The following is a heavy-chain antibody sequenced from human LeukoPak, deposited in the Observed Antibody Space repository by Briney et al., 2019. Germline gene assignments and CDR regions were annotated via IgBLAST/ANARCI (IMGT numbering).Heavy chain of an antibody. D-gene: IGHD3-22*01. V-gene: IGHV3-30*02. CDR3: AKISGYYPSDY. Sequence: GGSLRLSCGASGFTFTNYGMHWVRQAPGKGLEWVAFIRNDGSNKYYAESVKGRFTISRDNSKNTLFLQMNSLRAEDTAVYYCAKISGYYPSDYWGQGTLVTVSS. CDR2: IRNDGSNK. CDR1: GFTFTNYG. J-gene: IGHJ4*02.